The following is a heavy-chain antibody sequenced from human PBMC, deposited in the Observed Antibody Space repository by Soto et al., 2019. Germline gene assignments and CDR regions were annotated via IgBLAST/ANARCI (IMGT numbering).Heavy chain of an antibody. CDR3: AKNWQPPYYYDGLDV. V-gene: IGHV1-18*01. CDR2: ISGYNGDT. CDR1: GYTFTRYG. J-gene: IGHJ6*02. Sequence: QGHLVQSGAEVKKPGTSVKVSCKASGYTFTRYGISWVRQAPGQGLEWMGWISGYNGDTNYAQNLQRRVTMPIYTSTSTAYMELRSLTSADTAVYYCAKNWQPPYYYDGLDVWGQGTTVTVSS.